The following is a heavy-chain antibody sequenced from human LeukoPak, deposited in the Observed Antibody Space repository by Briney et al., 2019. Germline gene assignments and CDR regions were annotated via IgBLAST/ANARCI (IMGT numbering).Heavy chain of an antibody. D-gene: IGHD2-15*01. CDR3: AREAAPVAAAQPDAVDI. CDR1: GFTFNSYE. J-gene: IGHJ3*02. V-gene: IGHV3-48*03. CDR2: ISESGSAK. Sequence: PGGSLRLSCAVSGFTFNSYEMNWVRQAPGKGLEWVSYISESGSAKYYSDSVKGRFTISRDNAKNSLYLQMNSLRPEDTAVYYCAREAAPVAAAQPDAVDIWGQGTMVTVSS.